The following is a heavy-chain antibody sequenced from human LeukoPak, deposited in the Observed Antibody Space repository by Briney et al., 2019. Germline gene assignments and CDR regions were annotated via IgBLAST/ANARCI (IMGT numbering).Heavy chain of an antibody. D-gene: IGHD6-19*01. Sequence: PGGSLRLSCAASGFTFSDYWMSWVRQAPGKGLEWVANIKQDGSEKYYVDSVKGRFTISRDNAKNSLYLQMNSLRAEDTAVDYCAGSSGWARYFDYWGQGTLVTVSS. CDR3: AGSSGWARYFDY. J-gene: IGHJ4*02. CDR1: GFTFSDYW. V-gene: IGHV3-7*05. CDR2: IKQDGSEK.